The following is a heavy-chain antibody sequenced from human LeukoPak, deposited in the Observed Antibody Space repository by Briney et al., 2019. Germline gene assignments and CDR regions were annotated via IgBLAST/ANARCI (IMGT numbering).Heavy chain of an antibody. J-gene: IGHJ5*02. D-gene: IGHD1-26*01. CDR1: GYTFTSYG. CDR2: INPNSGGT. CDR3: ASAVSVAAT. V-gene: IGHV1-2*02. Sequence: ASVKVSCKASGYTFTSYGISWVRQAPGQGLEWMGWINPNSGGTKYAQKFQGRVTMTRDTSISTAYMEMSRLRSDDTAVYYCASAVSVAATWGQGTLVTVSS.